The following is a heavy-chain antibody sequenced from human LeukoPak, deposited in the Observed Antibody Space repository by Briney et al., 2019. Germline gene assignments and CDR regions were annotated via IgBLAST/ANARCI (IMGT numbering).Heavy chain of an antibody. CDR2: IYYSGST. Sequence: PSETLSLTCTVSGGSISRYYWSWIRQPPGKGLEWIGYIYYSGSTNINPSLKSRVAMSLDTSKNQFSLKLNSVTAADTAVYYCAISGLDYWGQGTLVTVSS. CDR3: AISGLDY. CDR1: GGSISRYY. J-gene: IGHJ4*02. V-gene: IGHV4-59*01.